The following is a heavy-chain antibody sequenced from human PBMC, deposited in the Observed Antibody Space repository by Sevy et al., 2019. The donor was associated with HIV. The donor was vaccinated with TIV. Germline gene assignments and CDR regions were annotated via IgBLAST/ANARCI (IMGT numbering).Heavy chain of an antibody. V-gene: IGHV3-53*01. D-gene: IGHD1-26*01. CDR1: GFTVSSNY. CDR2: IYSGEYT. CDR3: ATTSTPLYYYALDV. Sequence: GGSLRLSCAASGFTVSSNYMSWVRQAPGKGLEWVSVIYSGEYTYYANSVKGRFTISRDISKNTLNLQMKSLGAEDTAIYYCATTSTPLYYYALDVWGQGTTVTVSS. J-gene: IGHJ6*02.